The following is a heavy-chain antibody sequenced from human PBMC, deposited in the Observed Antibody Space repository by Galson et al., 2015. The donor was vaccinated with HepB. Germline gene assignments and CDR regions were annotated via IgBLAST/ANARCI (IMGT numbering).Heavy chain of an antibody. J-gene: IGHJ5*02. V-gene: IGHV1-2*06. CDR3: ARSNNWANWFDP. CDR2: INPNSGGP. D-gene: IGHD1-1*01. CDR1: GYTFSDYY. Sequence: SVKVSCKASGYTFSDYYIHWVRQAPGQGLEWMGRINPNSGGPNSAQKFQGRVTMTRDTSINTAYMELSRLTSDDTAVYYCARSNNWANWFDPWGQGTLVTVSS.